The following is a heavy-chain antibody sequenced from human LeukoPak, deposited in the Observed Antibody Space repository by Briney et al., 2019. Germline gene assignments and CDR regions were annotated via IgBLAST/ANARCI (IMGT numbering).Heavy chain of an antibody. D-gene: IGHD3-10*01. CDR2: ISYSGTT. Sequence: PSETLSLTCTVSGGSMSSYYWSWIRQSTGKGLEWVGYISYSGTTNYNPSLKSRVTISLGTSKNRFSLNLTSVTAADTAVYYCARHGSGTSLALYPWGQGTLVTFSS. V-gene: IGHV4-59*08. CDR1: GGSMSSYY. J-gene: IGHJ5*02. CDR3: ARHGSGTSLALYP.